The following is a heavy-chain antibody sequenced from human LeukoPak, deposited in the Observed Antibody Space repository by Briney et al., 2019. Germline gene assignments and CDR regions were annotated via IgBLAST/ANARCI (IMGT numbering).Heavy chain of an antibody. CDR1: GSSISSSSYY. Sequence: SETLSLTCTVSGSSISSSSYYWGWIRQPPGKGLEWIGSIYYSGSAYYNPSLKSRVTISVDTSKNQFSLKLSSVTAADTAVYYCAGSRQSMTLNWFDPWGQGTLVTVSS. D-gene: IGHD2/OR15-2a*01. V-gene: IGHV4-39*07. CDR3: AGSRQSMTLNWFDP. J-gene: IGHJ5*02. CDR2: IYYSGSA.